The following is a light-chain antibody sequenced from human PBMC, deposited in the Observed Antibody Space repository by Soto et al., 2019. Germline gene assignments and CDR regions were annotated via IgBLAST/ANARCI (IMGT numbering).Light chain of an antibody. Sequence: QSVLTQPPSASGTPGQRVTISCSGNSSNIGDNTVNWYQQLPGTAPKLLIYSNDQRPSGVPDRFSGSKSGTSASLAISGLQSEDEADYSCASWDDSLNGVVFGGGTKLTVL. V-gene: IGLV1-44*01. CDR1: SSNIGDNT. CDR3: ASWDDSLNGVV. CDR2: SND. J-gene: IGLJ2*01.